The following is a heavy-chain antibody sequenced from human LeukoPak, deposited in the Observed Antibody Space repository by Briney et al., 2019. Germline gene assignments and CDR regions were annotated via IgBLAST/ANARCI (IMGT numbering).Heavy chain of an antibody. Sequence: SETLSLTCTVSGGSISSSSYYWGWIRQPPGKGLEWIGYIYYSGSTYYNPSLKSRVTISVDTSKNQFSLKLSSVTAADTAVYYCARTIVGATLDYWGQGTLVTVSS. CDR2: IYYSGST. D-gene: IGHD1-26*01. V-gene: IGHV4-30-4*08. CDR3: ARTIVGATLDY. CDR1: GGSISSSSYY. J-gene: IGHJ4*02.